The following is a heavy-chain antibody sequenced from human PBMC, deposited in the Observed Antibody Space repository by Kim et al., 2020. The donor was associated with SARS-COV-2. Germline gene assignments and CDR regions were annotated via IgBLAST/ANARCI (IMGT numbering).Heavy chain of an antibody. V-gene: IGHV1-58*01. Sequence: QKFQERVTITRDMSTSTAYMELSSLRSEDTAVYYCAADELRYFDSYGMDVWGQGTTVTVSS. CDR3: AADELRYFDSYGMDV. J-gene: IGHJ6*02. D-gene: IGHD3-9*01.